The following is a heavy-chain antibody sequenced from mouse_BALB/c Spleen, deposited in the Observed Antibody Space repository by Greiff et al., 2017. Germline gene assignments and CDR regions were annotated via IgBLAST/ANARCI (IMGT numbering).Heavy chain of an antibody. CDR2: ISNGGGST. CDR1: GFTFSSYT. Sequence: EVMLVESGGGLVQPGGSRKLSCAASGFTFSSYTMSWVRQTPEKRLEWVAYISNGGGSTYYPDTVKGRFTISRDNAKNTLYLQMSSLKSEDTAMYYCARHDYFDYWGQGTTLTVSS. J-gene: IGHJ2*01. CDR3: ARHDYFDY. V-gene: IGHV5-12-2*01.